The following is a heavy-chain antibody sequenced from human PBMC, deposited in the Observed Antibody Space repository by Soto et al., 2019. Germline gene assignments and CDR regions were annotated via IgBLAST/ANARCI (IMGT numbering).Heavy chain of an antibody. V-gene: IGHV2-70*04. CDR3: ARMGYYDSSGSRGYYFDY. J-gene: IGHJ4*02. Sequence: SGPTLVNPTQTLTLTCTFSGFSLSTSGMRVSWIRQPPGKALEWLARIDWDDDKYYSTSLETRLTISKDTSKNQVVLTMTNMDPVDTATYYCARMGYYDSSGSRGYYFDYWGQGTLVTVSS. CDR1: GFSLSTSGMR. CDR2: IDWDDDK. D-gene: IGHD3-22*01.